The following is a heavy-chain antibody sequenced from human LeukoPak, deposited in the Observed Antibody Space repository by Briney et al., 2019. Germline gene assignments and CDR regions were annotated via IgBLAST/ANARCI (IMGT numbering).Heavy chain of an antibody. Sequence: GGSLRLSCAASGFTFSSYEMNWVRQAPGKGLEWVANIHPDGSEKYYVGSGKGRFTISRDNAKNSLYLQMNSLRAEDTAVYYCAREGTTKVTYWGQGTPVTVSP. D-gene: IGHD2-21*02. V-gene: IGHV3-7*01. CDR3: AREGTTKVTY. CDR1: GFTFSSYE. CDR2: IHPDGSEK. J-gene: IGHJ4*02.